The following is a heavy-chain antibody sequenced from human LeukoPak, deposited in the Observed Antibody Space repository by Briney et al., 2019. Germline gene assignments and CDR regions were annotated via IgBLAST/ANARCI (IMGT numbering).Heavy chain of an antibody. Sequence: SETLSLTCAVYGASFSYDYWSWIRQAPGKGLEWIGEINQSGSITYNPSLKSRVTISAEKSKSQFSLRLTSVTAADTAVYYCAKGVWAPRFDSWGRGTLVTVSS. CDR3: AKGVWAPRFDS. CDR1: GASFSYDY. J-gene: IGHJ5*01. D-gene: IGHD7-27*01. V-gene: IGHV4-34*01. CDR2: INQSGSI.